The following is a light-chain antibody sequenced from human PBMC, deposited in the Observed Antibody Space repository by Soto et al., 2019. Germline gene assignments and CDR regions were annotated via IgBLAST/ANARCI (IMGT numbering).Light chain of an antibody. Sequence: QSALTQPASVSGSPGQSITISCTGTSSDIGHYNYVSWYQHHPGRAPKFLIYDVSNRPSGVSNRFSGSKSGNTASLTISALQAEDEADYYCSSYTSSTTPYVFGTGTKVTVL. J-gene: IGLJ1*01. V-gene: IGLV2-14*01. CDR3: SSYTSSTTPYV. CDR1: SSDIGHYNY. CDR2: DVS.